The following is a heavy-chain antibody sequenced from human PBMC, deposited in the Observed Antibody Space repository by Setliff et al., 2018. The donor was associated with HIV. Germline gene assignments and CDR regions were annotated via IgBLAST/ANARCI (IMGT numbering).Heavy chain of an antibody. CDR1: GFTFSDYY. V-gene: IGHV3-11*01. J-gene: IGHJ4*02. Sequence: SGGSLRLSCAASGFTFSDYYMNWIRQAPGKGLEWVSYISTSGGTIYYADSVKGRFTISRDNAKNSLYLQMNSLRAEDTALYYCAKDLGSSWSPFDYWGQGTLVTVSS. D-gene: IGHD6-13*01. CDR2: ISTSGGTI. CDR3: AKDLGSSWSPFDY.